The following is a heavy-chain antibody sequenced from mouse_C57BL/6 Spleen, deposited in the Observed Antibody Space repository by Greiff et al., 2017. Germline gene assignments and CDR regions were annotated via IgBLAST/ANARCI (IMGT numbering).Heavy chain of an antibody. CDR3: ARGYYYAVGD. CDR2: IDPADSYT. Sequence: QVQLQQPGAELVRPGTSVKLSCKASGYTFTSYWMHWVKQRPGQGLEWIGVIDPADSYTNYNQKFKGKATLTVDTSSSTAYMQLSSLTSEDSAVYYCARGYYYAVGDWGKGTSVTVSS. J-gene: IGHJ4*01. V-gene: IGHV1-59*01. CDR1: GYTFTSYW.